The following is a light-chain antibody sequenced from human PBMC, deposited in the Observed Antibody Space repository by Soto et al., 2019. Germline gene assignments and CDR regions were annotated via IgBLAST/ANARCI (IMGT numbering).Light chain of an antibody. Sequence: NFMLTQPHSVSESPGQTVIISCTRSSGGIARNSVQWYQQRPGSAPTTVIYEDNQRPSGVPDRFSGSTDGSSNSASLTMSGLQTDDEADYYCQSYDSNTVVFGGGTKLTVL. CDR3: QSYDSNTVV. J-gene: IGLJ2*01. CDR2: EDN. V-gene: IGLV6-57*04. CDR1: SGGIARNS.